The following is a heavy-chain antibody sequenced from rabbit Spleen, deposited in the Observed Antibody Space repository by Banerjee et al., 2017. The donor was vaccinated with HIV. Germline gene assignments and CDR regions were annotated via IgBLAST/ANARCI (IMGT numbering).Heavy chain of an antibody. Sequence: QEQLTETGGGLVQPGGSLTLTCIASGVSFSGDSYMCWVRQAPGRGLEWIACINTATGKAVYAPWAKGRFTISKTSSTAVTLQMPSLTVAHAATYFCARDTGTSFSSYGMDLWGPATLVTVS. J-gene: IGHJ6*01. CDR3: ARDTGTSFSSYGMDL. V-gene: IGHV1S45*01. CDR1: GVSFSGDSY. D-gene: IGHD7-1*01. CDR2: INTATGKA.